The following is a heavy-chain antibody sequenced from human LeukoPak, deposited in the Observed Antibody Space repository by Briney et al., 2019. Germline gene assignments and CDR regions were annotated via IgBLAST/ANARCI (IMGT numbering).Heavy chain of an antibody. CDR1: GFTFSTYS. D-gene: IGHD3-9*01. CDR3: AKGFHYDILTGLFDY. Sequence: GGSLRLSCAAAGFTFSTYSMNWVRQAPGKGLEWVSYIGSSGTTIYYADSVKGRFTISRDNSKNTLYLQMTSLRAEDTAVYYCAKGFHYDILTGLFDYWGQGTLVTVSS. V-gene: IGHV3-48*01. J-gene: IGHJ4*02. CDR2: IGSSGTTI.